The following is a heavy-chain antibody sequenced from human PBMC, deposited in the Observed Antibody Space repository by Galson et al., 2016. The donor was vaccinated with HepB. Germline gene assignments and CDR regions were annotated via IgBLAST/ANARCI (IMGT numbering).Heavy chain of an antibody. CDR2: TGTGTGYK. V-gene: IGHV3-21*01. D-gene: IGHD1-14*01. CDR1: GFTFSSYA. J-gene: IGHJ6*02. CDR3: AKSTEGLLRFSGMDV. Sequence: SLRLSCAASGFTFSSYAMHWVRQAPGKGLEWVSSTGTGTGYKYYAGSVRGRFTISRDEPGNSLYLQMNSLRAEDTAVYFCAKSTEGLLRFSGMDVWGQGATVTVS.